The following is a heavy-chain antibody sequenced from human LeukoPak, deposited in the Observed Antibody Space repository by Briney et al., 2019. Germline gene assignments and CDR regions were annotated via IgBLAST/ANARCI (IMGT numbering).Heavy chain of an antibody. CDR1: GGSIRRADYY. J-gene: IGHJ3*01. Sequence: SETLSLTCTVSGGSIRRADYYWGWIRQSPGKGLEWIGSIYHSGSTYYNPSLQSRVTKSVDPSKNQFSLKLSSVTAADTAVYYCARDQSLAEVWGQGTMVTVSS. CDR3: ARDQSLAEV. CDR2: IYHSGST. V-gene: IGHV4-39*07.